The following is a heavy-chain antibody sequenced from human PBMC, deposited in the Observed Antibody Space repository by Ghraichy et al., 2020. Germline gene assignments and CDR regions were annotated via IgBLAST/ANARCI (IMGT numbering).Heavy chain of an antibody. Sequence: GGSLRLSCAASGFTFSSYSMNWVRQAPGKGLEWVSSISSSSYIYYADSVKGRFTISRDNAKNSLYLQMNSLRAEDTAVYYCARGWRYEAYYYDSSGYYYGYDWGQGTLVTVSS. J-gene: IGHJ4*02. CDR1: GFTFSSYS. V-gene: IGHV3-21*01. D-gene: IGHD3-22*01. CDR2: ISSSSYI. CDR3: ARGWRYEAYYYDSSGYYYGYD.